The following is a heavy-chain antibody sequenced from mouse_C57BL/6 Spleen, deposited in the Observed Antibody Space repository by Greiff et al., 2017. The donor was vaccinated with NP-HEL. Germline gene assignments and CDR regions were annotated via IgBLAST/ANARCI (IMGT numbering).Heavy chain of an antibody. J-gene: IGHJ4*01. Sequence: DVKLVESGGGLVKPGGSLKLSCAASGFTFSDYGMHWVRQAPEKGLEWVAYISSGSSTIYYADTVKGRFTISRDNAKNTLFLQMTSLRSEDTAMYYCARASPFYYDYERGYAMDYWGQGTSVTVSS. V-gene: IGHV5-17*01. CDR2: ISSGSSTI. CDR1: GFTFSDYG. D-gene: IGHD2-4*01. CDR3: ARASPFYYDYERGYAMDY.